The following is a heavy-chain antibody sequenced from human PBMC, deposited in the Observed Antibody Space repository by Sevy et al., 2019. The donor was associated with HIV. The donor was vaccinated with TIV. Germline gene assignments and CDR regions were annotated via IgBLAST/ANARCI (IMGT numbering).Heavy chain of an antibody. V-gene: IGHV3-74*01. J-gene: IGHJ6*02. CDR2: INSDGSST. CDR1: GFTFSSYW. CDR3: AREMKYYDSSGYYYYYYGMDV. Sequence: GGSLRLSCAASGFTFSSYWMHWVRQAPGKGLVWVSRINSDGSSTSYADSVKGRFTISRDNAKNTLYLQMNSLRAEDTAVYYCAREMKYYDSSGYYYYYYGMDVWGQGTTVTVSS. D-gene: IGHD3-22*01.